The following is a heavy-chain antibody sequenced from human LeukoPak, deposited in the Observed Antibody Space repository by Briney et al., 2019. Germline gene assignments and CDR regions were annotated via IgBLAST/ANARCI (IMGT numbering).Heavy chain of an antibody. J-gene: IGHJ4*02. CDR2: FSGSGGST. D-gene: IGHD2-2*02. Sequence: GGSLRLSCAASGFTFSNYAMSCVRQAPGKGLEWVSAFSGSGGSTYYADSVKGRFTISRDNSKNTLYLQMNSLRAEDTAVYYCAKDVGYCSSTTCYKPFDYWGQGTLVTVSS. V-gene: IGHV3-23*01. CDR3: AKDVGYCSSTTCYKPFDY. CDR1: GFTFSNYA.